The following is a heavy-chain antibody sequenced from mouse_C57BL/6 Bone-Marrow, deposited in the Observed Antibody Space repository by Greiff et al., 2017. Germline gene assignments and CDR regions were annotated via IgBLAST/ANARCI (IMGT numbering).Heavy chain of an antibody. CDR1: GFTFSSYA. V-gene: IGHV5-4*01. CDR2: ISDGGSYT. CDR3: ARDDDYDPDY. J-gene: IGHJ2*01. Sequence: EVQLVESGGGLVKPGGSLKLSCAASGFTFSSYAMSWVRQTPEKRLEWVATISDGGSYTYYPDNVKGRFTISRDNAKNNLYLQMSHLKSEDTAMYYCARDDDYDPDYWGQGTTLTVSS. D-gene: IGHD2-4*01.